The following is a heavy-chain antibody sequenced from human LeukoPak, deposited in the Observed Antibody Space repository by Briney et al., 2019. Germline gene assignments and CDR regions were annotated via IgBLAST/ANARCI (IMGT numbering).Heavy chain of an antibody. D-gene: IGHD4/OR15-4a*01. J-gene: IGHJ4*02. CDR1: GGTFSSYA. CDR3: ARRAGAYSHPYDY. CDR2: IIPIFGTA. V-gene: IGHV1-69*06. Sequence: SVTVSCMASGGTFSSYASSWVRQAPGQGLEWMGGIIPIFGTANYAQKFQGRVTITADKSTSTDYMELSSLRSEDTAVYYCARRAGAYSHPYDYWGQGTLVTVSS.